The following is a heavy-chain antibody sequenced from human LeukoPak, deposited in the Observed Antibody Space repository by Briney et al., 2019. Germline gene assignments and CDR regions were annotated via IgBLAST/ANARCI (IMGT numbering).Heavy chain of an antibody. J-gene: IGHJ4*02. D-gene: IGHD7-27*01. CDR1: GYTFTSYH. Sequence: VASVTVSCKASGYTFTSYHMHWVRQAPGQGLEWMGIINPSGGSTSYAQKFQGRVTMTRDTSTSTVYMELSSLRSEDTAVYYCASSPNWGGADYWGQGTLVTVFS. CDR2: INPSGGST. CDR3: ASSPNWGGADY. V-gene: IGHV1-46*01.